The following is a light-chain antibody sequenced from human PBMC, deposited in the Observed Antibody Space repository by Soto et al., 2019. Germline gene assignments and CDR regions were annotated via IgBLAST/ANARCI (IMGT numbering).Light chain of an antibody. J-gene: IGKJ2*01. CDR3: QQSHSLPLT. V-gene: IGKV1-39*01. CDR1: QSISPY. CDR2: AAS. Sequence: DIQMTQSPSSLSTSVGDSVTITCRASQSISPYLNWYQKKPGRAPRLLILAASRLQSGVPSRFSGSGSGTEFTLTISSLQPEDFATYYCQQSHSLPLTFGQGTRLDIK.